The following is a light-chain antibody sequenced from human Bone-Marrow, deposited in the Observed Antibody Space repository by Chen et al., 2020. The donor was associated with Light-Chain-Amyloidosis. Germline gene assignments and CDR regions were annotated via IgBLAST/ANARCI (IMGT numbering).Light chain of an antibody. CDR3: QSADSSGTYEVI. V-gene: IGLV3-25*03. CDR2: RDT. J-gene: IGLJ2*01. CDR1: DLPTKY. Sequence: SYELPQPPSASVSPGQTAWITCSGDDLPTKYAYWYQQKPGQAPVLVIHRDTERPSGISERFSGSSSGTTATLTISGVQAEDEADYHCQSADSSGTYEVIFGGGTKLTVL.